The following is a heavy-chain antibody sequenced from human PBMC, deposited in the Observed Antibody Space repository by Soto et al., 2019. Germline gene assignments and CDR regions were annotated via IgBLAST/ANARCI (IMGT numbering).Heavy chain of an antibody. V-gene: IGHV3-30*18. Sequence: QVQLVESGGGVVQPGRSLRLSCVASGLTLSSYGMHWVRQAPGKGLEWVALISYDESKKWYADSVKGRFTISRDNSKKTSHEQSSKLRAEDTAVYYSAKNIYGGNFPDAFDIWGHSEMFTVSS. CDR3: AKNIYGGNFPDAFDI. CDR2: ISYDESKK. D-gene: IGHD2-21*02. CDR1: GLTLSSYG. J-gene: IGHJ3*02.